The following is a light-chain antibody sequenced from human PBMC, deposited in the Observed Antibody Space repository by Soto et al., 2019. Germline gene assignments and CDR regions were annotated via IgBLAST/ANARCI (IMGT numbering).Light chain of an antibody. V-gene: IGLV3-1*01. Sequence: SYELTQPPSVSVSPGQTASITSSGDKLGDKYACWYHQKPGQSPVLVIYQDNKRPSGIPERFSGSNSGNTATLTISGTQAMDEADYFCQAWHSSSVVFGGGTKLTVL. J-gene: IGLJ2*01. CDR3: QAWHSSSVV. CDR1: KLGDKY. CDR2: QDN.